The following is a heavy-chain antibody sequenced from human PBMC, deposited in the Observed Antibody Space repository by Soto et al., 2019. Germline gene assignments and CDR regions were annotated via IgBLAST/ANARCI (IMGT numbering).Heavy chain of an antibody. CDR1: GFTFSSYS. V-gene: IGHV3-21*01. CDR2: ISSSSYI. J-gene: IGHJ4*02. Sequence: GCLSLSCAACGFTFSSYSMNWVRQAPGKGLEWVSSISSSSYIYYADSVKGRFTIARDNAKNSLYLQMNSLRAEDTAVYYCARDARDPHSGTLPGIAVAGTPYYFDYWGQGTLVTVSS. CDR3: ARDARDPHSGTLPGIAVAGTPYYFDY. D-gene: IGHD6-19*01.